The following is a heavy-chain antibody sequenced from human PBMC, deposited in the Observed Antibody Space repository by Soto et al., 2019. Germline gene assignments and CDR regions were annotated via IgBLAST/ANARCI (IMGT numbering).Heavy chain of an antibody. CDR2: ISGSGGST. CDR3: AKSSRVSSSWLYYYYYYGMDV. CDR1: GFTFSSYA. J-gene: IGHJ6*02. V-gene: IGHV3-23*01. D-gene: IGHD6-13*01. Sequence: AGGSLRLSCAASGFTFSSYAMSWVRQAPGKGLEWVSAISGSGGSTYYADSVKGRFTIPRDNSKNTLYLQMNSLRAEDTAVYYCAKSSRVSSSWLYYYYYYGMDVWGQGTKVTVYS.